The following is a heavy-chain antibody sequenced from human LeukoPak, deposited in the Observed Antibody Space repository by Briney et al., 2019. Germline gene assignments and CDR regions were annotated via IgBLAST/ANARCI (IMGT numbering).Heavy chain of an antibody. CDR1: GFSLNSYW. CDR2: ISADGRST. Sequence: GGSLRLSCEAYGFSLNSYWMHWVRQAPGEGPVWVSCISADGRSTAYADSVKGRFTISRDNAKNTLYLGMNSLRADDTAVYYCAREGYSTGWYFFDNWGRGTRVTVSS. CDR3: AREGYSTGWYFFDN. V-gene: IGHV3-74*03. D-gene: IGHD6-13*01. J-gene: IGHJ4*02.